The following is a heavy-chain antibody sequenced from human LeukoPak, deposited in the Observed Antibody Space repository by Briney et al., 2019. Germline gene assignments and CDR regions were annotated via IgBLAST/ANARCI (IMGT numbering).Heavy chain of an antibody. J-gene: IGHJ4*02. V-gene: IGHV1-69*13. CDR2: ILPIFGTA. CDR3: ARGPSAYCGGDCYVFDY. D-gene: IGHD2-21*02. Sequence: SVKVSCKASGGTFSSYAISWVRQAPGQGLEWMGGILPIFGTANYAQKFQGRVTITADESTSTAYMELSSLRSEDTAVYYCARGPSAYCGGDCYVFDYWGQGTLVTVSS. CDR1: GGTFSSYA.